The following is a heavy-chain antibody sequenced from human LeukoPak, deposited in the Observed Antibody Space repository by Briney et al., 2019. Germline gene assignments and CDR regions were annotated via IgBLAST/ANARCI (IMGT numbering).Heavy chain of an antibody. CDR2: IYYSGST. J-gene: IGHJ4*02. CDR3: ARLNGGNPGDY. CDR1: GGSISSSSYY. Sequence: SETLSLTCTVSGGSISSSSYYWGWIRQPPGKGLEWIGSIYYSGSTYYNPSLKSRVTISVDTSKNQFSLKPSSVTAADTAVYYCARLNGGNPGDYWGQGTLVTVSS. D-gene: IGHD4-23*01. V-gene: IGHV4-39*07.